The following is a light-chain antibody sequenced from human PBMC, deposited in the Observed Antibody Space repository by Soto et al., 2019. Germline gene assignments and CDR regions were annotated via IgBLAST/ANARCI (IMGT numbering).Light chain of an antibody. CDR2: EVS. V-gene: IGLV2-14*01. CDR3: CSFTSITTYV. Sequence: QSVLTQPASVSGSPGQSITISCTGTSSDVGGYDYVSWYQHHPGKAPKLTIYEVSNRPSGVSNRFSGSKSGNTASLTISGLQAEDEAEYYCCSFTSITTYVFGTGTKVTVL. CDR1: SSDVGGYDY. J-gene: IGLJ1*01.